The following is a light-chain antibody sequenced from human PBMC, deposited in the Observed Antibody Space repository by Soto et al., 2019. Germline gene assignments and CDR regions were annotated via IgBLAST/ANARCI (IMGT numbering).Light chain of an antibody. CDR2: GTS. V-gene: IGKV3-20*01. CDR1: QSVSSSY. J-gene: IGKJ2*01. Sequence: ETVLTQSPGTLSLSPGERATLSCRASQSVSSSYLAWYQQKPGQAPRLLIYGTSSRATGIPDRFSGSGSWTDFTLTIIRLEPEDFAVYYCQQYGNSVYTFGQGTKLEIK. CDR3: QQYGNSVYT.